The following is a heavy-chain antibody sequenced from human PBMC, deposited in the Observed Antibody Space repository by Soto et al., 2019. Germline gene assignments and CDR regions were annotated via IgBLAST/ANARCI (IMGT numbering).Heavy chain of an antibody. V-gene: IGHV3-33*01. D-gene: IGHD5-18*01. Sequence: QVQLVESGGGVVQPGKSLTLSCTASRFTFETYAMYWVRQAPGKGLECVAAIVDDGRKKNYAASVKGRFTVSRDNSENTLYLQMNSLSDDDTGVYFCASSDRGDFTSTVNYFYYGLDVWGQGTTVAVSS. CDR1: RFTFETYA. J-gene: IGHJ6*02. CDR2: IVDDGRKK. CDR3: ASSDRGDFTSTVNYFYYGLDV.